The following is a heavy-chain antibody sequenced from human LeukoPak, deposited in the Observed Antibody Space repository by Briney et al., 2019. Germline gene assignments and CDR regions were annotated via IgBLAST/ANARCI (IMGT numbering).Heavy chain of an antibody. CDR1: GGSISSGGYS. D-gene: IGHD4/OR15-4a*01. V-gene: IGHV4-31*03. J-gene: IGHJ5*02. Sequence: SQTLSLTCTVSGGSISSGGYSWSWIRQHPGKGLEWIGYIYYSGSTYYNPSLKSRVTISVDTSKNQFSLKLSSVTAADTAVYYCARGYAATGYNWFDPWGQGTLVTVSS. CDR2: IYYSGST. CDR3: ARGYAATGYNWFDP.